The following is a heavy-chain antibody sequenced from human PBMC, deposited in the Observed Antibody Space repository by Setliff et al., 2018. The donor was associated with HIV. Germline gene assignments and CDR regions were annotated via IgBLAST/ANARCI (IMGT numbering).Heavy chain of an antibody. V-gene: IGHV4-31*03. D-gene: IGHD3-10*01. J-gene: IGHJ4*02. CDR2: IYYTGNT. CDR1: GGSINTGHYY. Sequence: SETLSLTCTVSGGSINTGHYYWSWIRHHPGKGLEWIAYIYYTGNTYFNPSLKSRITISIDTSKNQFSLKMSSVTAAGTAVYYCARDRYAGEIDYCGQGTLVTVSS. CDR3: ARDRYAGEIDY.